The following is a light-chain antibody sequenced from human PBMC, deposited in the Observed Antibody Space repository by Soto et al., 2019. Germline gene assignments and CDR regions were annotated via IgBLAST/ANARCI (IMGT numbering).Light chain of an antibody. CDR2: EVS. CDR3: SSYTSSSTRV. J-gene: IGLJ1*01. V-gene: IGLV2-14*01. CDR1: SSDVGAYNY. Sequence: QSALTQPASVSGSPGQSITISCTGTSSDVGAYNYVSWYQQHPDKPPKLIIYEVSHRPSGVSDRFSGSKSVNTATLTISRLQAEDEAGYYCSSYTSSSTRVFGTGTKVTV.